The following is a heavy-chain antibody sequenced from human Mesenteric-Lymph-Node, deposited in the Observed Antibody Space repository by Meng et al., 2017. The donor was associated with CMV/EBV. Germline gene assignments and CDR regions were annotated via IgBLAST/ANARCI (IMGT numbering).Heavy chain of an antibody. CDR3: AINLYRAGIVATFDY. D-gene: IGHD5-12*01. J-gene: IGHJ4*02. V-gene: IGHV1-69*05. Sequence: SVKVSCKASGGTFSSYAISWVRQAPGQGLEWMGGIIPIFGTANYAQKFQGRVTITTDESTSTAYMELSSLRSEDTAVYYCAINLYRAGIVATFDYWGQGTLVTVSS. CDR2: IIPIFGTA. CDR1: GGTFSSYA.